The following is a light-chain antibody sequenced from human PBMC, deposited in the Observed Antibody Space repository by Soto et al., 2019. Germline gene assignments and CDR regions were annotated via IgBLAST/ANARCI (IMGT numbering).Light chain of an antibody. CDR3: SSHTASSTQV. V-gene: IGLV2-14*01. CDR1: SSDVGGYNY. J-gene: IGLJ1*01. Sequence: QSALTQPASVSGSPGQSITISYTGTSSDVGGYNYVSWYQQHPGKAPKLMINEVSNRPSGVSNRFFGSKSGNTASLTISGLQAEDEADYYCSSHTASSTQVFGSGTKVNVL. CDR2: EVS.